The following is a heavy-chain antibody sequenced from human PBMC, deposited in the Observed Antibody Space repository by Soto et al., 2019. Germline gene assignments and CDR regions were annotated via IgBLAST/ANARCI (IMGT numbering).Heavy chain of an antibody. CDR3: ARGIAPYYFDY. CDR1: GYTFTSYA. J-gene: IGHJ4*02. Sequence: ASVKVSCKASGYTFTSYAMHWVRQAPGQRLEWMGWINAGNGNTKYSQKFQGRDTITRDTSASTAYMELSSLRSEDTAVYYCARGIAPYYFDYWGQGTLVTVSS. CDR2: INAGNGNT. V-gene: IGHV1-3*01. D-gene: IGHD6-13*01.